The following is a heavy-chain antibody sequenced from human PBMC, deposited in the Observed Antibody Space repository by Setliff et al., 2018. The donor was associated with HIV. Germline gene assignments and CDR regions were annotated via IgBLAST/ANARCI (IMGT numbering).Heavy chain of an antibody. D-gene: IGHD4-4*01. Sequence: GASVKVSCKASGYTFSSYALHWVRQAPGQRLEWMGWINVAKHKTKYSQNFQGRVTIYRDTSANTVNMVLSSLRSEDTAVYYCARGGALTTDWYFDVWGRGTLVTVSS. CDR2: INVAKHKT. CDR1: GYTFSSYA. V-gene: IGHV1-3*01. J-gene: IGHJ2*01. CDR3: ARGGALTTDWYFDV.